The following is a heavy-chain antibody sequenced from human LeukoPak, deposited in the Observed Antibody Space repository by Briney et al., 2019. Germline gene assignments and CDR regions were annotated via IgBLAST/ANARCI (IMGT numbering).Heavy chain of an antibody. Sequence: SQTLSLTCTVSGGSVSSGDYYWSWIRQPPGKGLEWIGYIYYSGSTYYNPSLKSRVTISVDTSKNQFSLKLSSVTAADTAVYYCARSYCTNGVCYFYYFDYWGQGTLVTVSS. D-gene: IGHD2-8*01. V-gene: IGHV4-30-4*08. CDR2: IYYSGST. J-gene: IGHJ4*02. CDR1: GGSVSSGDYY. CDR3: ARSYCTNGVCYFYYFDY.